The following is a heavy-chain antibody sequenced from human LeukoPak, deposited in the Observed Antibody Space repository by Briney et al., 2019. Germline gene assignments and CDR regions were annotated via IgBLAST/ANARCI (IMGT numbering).Heavy chain of an antibody. CDR1: GYTLTELS. J-gene: IGHJ3*02. CDR3: ATTRGGWYVAAFDI. Sequence: ASVKVSCKVSGYTLTELSMHWVRQAPGKGLEWMGGFDPEDGETVYAQKFQGRVTMTEDTSTDTAYMELSSLRSEDTAVYYCATTRGGWYVAAFDIWGQGTMVTVSS. V-gene: IGHV1-24*01. D-gene: IGHD2-15*01. CDR2: FDPEDGET.